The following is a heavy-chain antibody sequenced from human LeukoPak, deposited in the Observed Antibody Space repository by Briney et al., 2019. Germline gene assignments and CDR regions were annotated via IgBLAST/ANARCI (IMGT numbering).Heavy chain of an antibody. V-gene: IGHV4-39*07. CDR1: GASISSSSYY. D-gene: IGHD1-26*01. CDR2: IYYSGST. Sequence: SETLSLTCTVSGASISSSSYYWGWIRQPPGKGLEWIGSIYYSGSTYNNPSLKSRVTMSVDTSKNQFSLKLSSVTAADTAVYYCARDNVGNWFDPWGQGTLVTVSS. J-gene: IGHJ5*02. CDR3: ARDNVGNWFDP.